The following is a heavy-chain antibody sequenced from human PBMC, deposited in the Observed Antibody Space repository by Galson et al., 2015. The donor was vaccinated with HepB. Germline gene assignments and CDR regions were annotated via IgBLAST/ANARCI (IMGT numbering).Heavy chain of an antibody. V-gene: IGHV3-20*04. CDR1: GFTFDDYG. J-gene: IGHJ6*02. Sequence: SLRLSCAASGFTFDDYGMSWVRQAPGKGLEWVSGINWNGGSTGYADSVKGRFTISRDNAKNSLYLQMNSLRAEDTALYYCARGGYSGYDFDYYYGMDVWGQGTTVTVSS. CDR3: ARGGYSGYDFDYYYGMDV. D-gene: IGHD5-12*01. CDR2: INWNGGST.